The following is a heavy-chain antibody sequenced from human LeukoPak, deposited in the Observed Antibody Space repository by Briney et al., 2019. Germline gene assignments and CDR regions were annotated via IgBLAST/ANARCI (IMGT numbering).Heavy chain of an antibody. Sequence: ASVKVSCKASERTFSSYAISWVRQAPGQGLEWMGGIIPIFGTANYAQKFQGRVTITADESTSTAYMELSSLRSEDTAVYYCASLPGGYSIGWQTYYYYGMDVWGQGTTVTVSS. V-gene: IGHV1-69*13. CDR1: ERTFSSYA. J-gene: IGHJ6*02. CDR3: ASLPGGYSIGWQTYYYYGMDV. D-gene: IGHD6-19*01. CDR2: IIPIFGTA.